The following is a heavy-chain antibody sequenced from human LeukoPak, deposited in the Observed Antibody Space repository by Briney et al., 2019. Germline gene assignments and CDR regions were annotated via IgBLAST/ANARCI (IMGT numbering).Heavy chain of an antibody. J-gene: IGHJ4*02. V-gene: IGHV1-46*01. Sequence: GASVKVSCKASGYTFTSYYMHWVRQAPGQGLEWMGIINPSGGSTSYAQKFQGRVTMTRDMSTSTVYMELSSLRSEDTAVYYCARDPLRYCSSTSCYALDYWGQGTLVTVSS. CDR3: ARDPLRYCSSTSCYALDY. D-gene: IGHD2-2*01. CDR1: GYTFTSYY. CDR2: INPSGGST.